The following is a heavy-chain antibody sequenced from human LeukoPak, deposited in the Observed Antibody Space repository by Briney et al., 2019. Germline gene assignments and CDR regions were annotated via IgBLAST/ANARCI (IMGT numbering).Heavy chain of an antibody. V-gene: IGHV3-21*01. Sequence: GGSLRLSCAASGFTFSSYSMNWVRQAPGKGLEWVSSISSSSSYIYYADSVKGRFTISRDNAKNSLYLQMNSLRAEDTAVYYCARGVGSSGWLYYYYYGMDVWGQGTTVTVSS. J-gene: IGHJ6*02. D-gene: IGHD6-19*01. CDR3: ARGVGSSGWLYYYYYGMDV. CDR1: GFTFSSYS. CDR2: ISSSSSYI.